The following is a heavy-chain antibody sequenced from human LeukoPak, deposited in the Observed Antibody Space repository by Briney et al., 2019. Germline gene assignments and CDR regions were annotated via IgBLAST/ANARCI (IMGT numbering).Heavy chain of an antibody. CDR2: ISGSGGST. V-gene: IGHV3-23*01. CDR3: AKINDSSGATDY. CDR1: GFTFSSYA. J-gene: IGHJ4*02. D-gene: IGHD3-22*01. Sequence: GGSLRLSCAASGFTFSSYAMGWVRQAPGKGLEWVSAISGSGGSTYYADPVKGRFTISRDNSKNTLYLQMNSLRAEDTAVYYCAKINDSSGATDYWGQGTLVTVSS.